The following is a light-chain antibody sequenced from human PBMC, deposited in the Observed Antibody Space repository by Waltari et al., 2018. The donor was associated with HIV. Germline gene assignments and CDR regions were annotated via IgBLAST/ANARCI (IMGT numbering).Light chain of an antibody. CDR2: EVT. V-gene: IGLV2-23*02. J-gene: IGLJ2*01. Sequence: QSALTQPASVSGSPGQSITISCTGTSSDVGAYNLVSWYQQHAGKGPKLMIFEVTQRPSGVSDRFSGSRSGNTASLTISGLQADDEGDYYCCSYTGTGVVFGGGTKLTVL. CDR1: SSDVGAYNL. CDR3: CSYTGTGVV.